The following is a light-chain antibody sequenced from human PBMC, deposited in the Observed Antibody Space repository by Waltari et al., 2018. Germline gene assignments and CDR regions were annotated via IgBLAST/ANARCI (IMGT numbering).Light chain of an antibody. CDR3: SSYTSSSTLV. V-gene: IGLV2-14*03. J-gene: IGLJ1*01. CDR1: SSDVGRYHN. CDR2: DVS. Sequence: QSPLTQPASPCGSPAQSITISCTVPSSDVGRYHNVSWYQQHPGKAPKLMLYDVSNRPSGVSNRFSGSKSGNTASLTISGLQAEDEADYYCSSYTSSSTLVFGTGTKVTVL.